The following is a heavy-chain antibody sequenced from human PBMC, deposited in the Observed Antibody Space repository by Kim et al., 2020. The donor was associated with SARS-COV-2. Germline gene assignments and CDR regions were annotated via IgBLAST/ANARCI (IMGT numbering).Heavy chain of an antibody. J-gene: IGHJ4*02. D-gene: IGHD2-21*01. CDR2: ISSAGDIT. CDR1: GFRFSDFY. V-gene: IGHV3-11*01. CDR3: VKYGVN. Sequence: GGSLRLSCAASGFRFSDFYMSWTRPAPGKGLELISRISSAGDITYYAESVKARFTTSRDNAKNSLYLEMSSLRVEDTAEYYCVKYGVNWGRGTLVTVSS.